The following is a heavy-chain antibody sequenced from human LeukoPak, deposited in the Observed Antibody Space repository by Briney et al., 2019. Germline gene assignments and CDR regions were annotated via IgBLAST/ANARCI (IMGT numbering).Heavy chain of an antibody. V-gene: IGHV4-4*02. CDR2: IYHSGST. J-gene: IGHJ4*02. CDR3: ARISGGSGSYYYFDY. CDR1: GGSISSSNW. D-gene: IGHD1-26*01. Sequence: TSETLSLTCAVSGGSISSSNWWSWVRQPPGKGLEWIGEIYHSGSTNYNPSLKSRVTISVDKSKNQFSLKLSSVTAADTAVYYCARISGGSGSYYYFDYWGQGTLVTVSS.